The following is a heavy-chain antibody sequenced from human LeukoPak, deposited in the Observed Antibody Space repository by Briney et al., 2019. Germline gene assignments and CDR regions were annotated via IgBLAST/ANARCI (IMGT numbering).Heavy chain of an antibody. Sequence: GASVKVSCKASGYTFTGYYMHWVRQAPGQGLEWMGRINPNSGGTNYAQKFQGRVTMTRDTSISTAYMELSRLRSDDTAVYYYASWFGELLSGPIVDWGQGTLVTVSS. J-gene: IGHJ4*02. CDR1: GYTFTGYY. CDR3: ASWFGELLSGPIVD. CDR2: INPNSGGT. D-gene: IGHD3-10*01. V-gene: IGHV1-2*06.